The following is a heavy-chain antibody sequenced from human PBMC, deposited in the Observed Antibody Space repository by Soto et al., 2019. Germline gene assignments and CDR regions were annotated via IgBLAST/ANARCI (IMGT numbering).Heavy chain of an antibody. CDR2: IYYSGST. D-gene: IGHD3-9*01. Sequence: QVQLQESGPGLVKPTETLSLTCTVSGGSISSYYWSWIRQPPGKGLEWIGYIYYSGSTNYNPSLKSRVTISVDTSKNQFSLKLSSVTAADTAVYYCAREKYYDILTGYYAGPGGGWFDPWGQGTLVTVSS. J-gene: IGHJ5*02. CDR3: AREKYYDILTGYYAGPGGGWFDP. V-gene: IGHV4-59*01. CDR1: GGSISSYY.